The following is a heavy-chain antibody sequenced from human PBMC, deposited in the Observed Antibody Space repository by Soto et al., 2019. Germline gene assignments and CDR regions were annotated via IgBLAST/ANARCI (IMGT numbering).Heavy chain of an antibody. D-gene: IGHD3-10*01. Sequence: SVKVSCKASGGGNLRDYRTTWGRRAPGQGLEWMGGIIPKLGSANYAQNFQGRVTITADESTNTVYMELRSLRSDDTAVYYCARYGSGSFNSDYYYYGMDAWGQGTTVTVSS. V-gene: IGHV1-69*13. J-gene: IGHJ6*02. CDR3: ARYGSGSFNSDYYYYGMDA. CDR1: GGGNLRDYR. CDR2: IIPKLGSA.